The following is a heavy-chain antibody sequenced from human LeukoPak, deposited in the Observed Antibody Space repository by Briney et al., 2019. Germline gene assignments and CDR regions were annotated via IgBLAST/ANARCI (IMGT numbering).Heavy chain of an antibody. Sequence: GGSLRLSCAASGFTFTTYSMSWVRQAPGKGLEWVSSISTSSSYIYYADSVKGRFTISRDNAKNSLYLQMNSLRAEDTAVYYCARRYSGSYFLWYYYGMDVWGQGTTATVSS. D-gene: IGHD1-26*01. CDR2: ISTSSSYI. CDR1: GFTFTTYS. V-gene: IGHV3-21*01. J-gene: IGHJ6*02. CDR3: ARRYSGSYFLWYYYGMDV.